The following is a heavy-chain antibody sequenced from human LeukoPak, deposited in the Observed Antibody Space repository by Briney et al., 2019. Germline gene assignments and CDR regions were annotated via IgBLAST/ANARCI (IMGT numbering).Heavy chain of an antibody. CDR1: GFTFNDYY. CDR2: INIGGTNT. Sequence: GGSLRLSCAASGFTFNDYYMSWIRQAPGKGLEWLSYINIGGTNTHYADSVKGRFTISRDNAKKSLYLEMNNLRAEDTAVYYCATDGAGFDTWGKGVLVTVSS. V-gene: IGHV3-11*01. CDR3: ATDGAGFDT. J-gene: IGHJ5*02.